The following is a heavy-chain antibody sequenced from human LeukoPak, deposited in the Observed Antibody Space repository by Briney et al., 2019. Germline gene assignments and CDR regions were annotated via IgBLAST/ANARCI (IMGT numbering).Heavy chain of an antibody. CDR1: GGTFSSYA. CDR2: IIPILGIA. J-gene: IGHJ1*01. V-gene: IGHV1-69*04. D-gene: IGHD3-22*01. Sequence: ASVKVSCKASGGTFSSYAISWVRQAPGQGLEWMGRIIPILGIANYAQKFQGRVTITADKSTSTAYMELSSLRSEDTAVYYCARVRYYYDSSGYHGGQNFQHWGQGTLVTVSS. CDR3: ARVRYYYDSSGYHGGQNFQH.